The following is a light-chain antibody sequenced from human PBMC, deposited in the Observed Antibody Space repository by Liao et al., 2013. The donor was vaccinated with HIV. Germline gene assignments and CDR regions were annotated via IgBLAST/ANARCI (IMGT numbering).Light chain of an antibody. CDR1: NIGGKT. J-gene: IGLJ1*01. CDR3: QLWDSSSDHPYV. V-gene: IGLV3-21*01. Sequence: SYELTQPPSVSVAPGKTASITCGGNNIGGKTVHWYQQKPGQAPVLVIYYDSDRPSGIPERFSGSNSGNTATLTISRVEPGDEADYYCQLWDSSSDHPYVFGTGTQVTVL. CDR2: YDS.